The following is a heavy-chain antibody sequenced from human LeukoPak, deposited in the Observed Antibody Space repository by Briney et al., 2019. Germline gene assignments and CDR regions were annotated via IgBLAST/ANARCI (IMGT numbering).Heavy chain of an antibody. CDR1: GGSTSSYY. J-gene: IGHJ4*02. CDR3: ARQLQEDYFDY. V-gene: IGHV4-59*08. CDR2: IYYSGST. Sequence: PSETLSLTCTVSGGSTSSYYWGWIRQPPGKGLEWIGYIYYSGSTNYNPSLKSRVTISVDTSKNQFSLKLSSVTAADTAVYYCARQLQEDYFDYWGQGTLVTVSS.